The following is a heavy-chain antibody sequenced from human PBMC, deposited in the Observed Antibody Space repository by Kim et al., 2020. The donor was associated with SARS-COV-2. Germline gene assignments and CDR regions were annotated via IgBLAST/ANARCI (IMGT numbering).Heavy chain of an antibody. J-gene: IGHJ5*02. CDR3: ARDLGGVAGTRFDP. Sequence: GGSLRLSCAASGFTFSSYEMNWVRQAPGKGLEWVSYISSSGSTIYYADSVKGRFTISRDNAKNSLYLQMNSLRAEDTAVYYCARDLGGVAGTRFDPWGQGTLVTVSS. CDR1: GFTFSSYE. D-gene: IGHD6-19*01. V-gene: IGHV3-48*03. CDR2: ISSSGSTI.